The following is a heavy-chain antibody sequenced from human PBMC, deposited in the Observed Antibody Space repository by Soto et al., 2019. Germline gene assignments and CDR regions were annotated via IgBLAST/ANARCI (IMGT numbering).Heavy chain of an antibody. CDR1: GYTFTSYG. Sequence: QVQLVQSGAEVKKPGASVKVSCKASGYTFTSYGISWVRQAPGQGLEWMGWISAYNGNTNYAQKLQGRVTMTTDTSTSTAYMELRSLRSDDTAVYYCARDQYYYGSGSYLDYYYGMDVWGQGTTVTVSS. CDR2: ISAYNGNT. D-gene: IGHD3-10*01. J-gene: IGHJ6*02. V-gene: IGHV1-18*01. CDR3: ARDQYYYGSGSYLDYYYGMDV.